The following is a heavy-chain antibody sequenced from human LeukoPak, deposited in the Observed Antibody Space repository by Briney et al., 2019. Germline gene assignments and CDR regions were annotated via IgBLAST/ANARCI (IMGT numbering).Heavy chain of an antibody. V-gene: IGHV1-8*02. CDR3: ARVKTEWELLEVDY. D-gene: IGHD1-26*01. J-gene: IGHJ4*02. CDR1: GGTFSSYA. CDR2: MNPNSGNT. Sequence: ASVKVSCKASGGTFSSYAISWVRQATGQGLEWMGWMNPNSGNTGYAQKFQGRVTMTRNTSISTAYMELSSLRSEDTAVYYCARVKTEWELLEVDYWGQGTLVTVSS.